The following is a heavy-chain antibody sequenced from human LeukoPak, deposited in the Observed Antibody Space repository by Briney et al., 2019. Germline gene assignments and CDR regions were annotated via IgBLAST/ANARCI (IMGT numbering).Heavy chain of an antibody. J-gene: IGHJ4*02. CDR1: GFTFSSYG. CDR3: ARVPSTGRDFWSGYPFDY. Sequence: GRSLRLSCAASGFTFSSYGMHWVRQAPGKGLEWVAVISYDGSNKYYADSVKGRFTISRDNSKNTLYLQMNSLRAEDTAVYYCARVPSTGRDFWSGYPFDYWGQGTLVIVSS. V-gene: IGHV3-30*03. CDR2: ISYDGSNK. D-gene: IGHD3-3*01.